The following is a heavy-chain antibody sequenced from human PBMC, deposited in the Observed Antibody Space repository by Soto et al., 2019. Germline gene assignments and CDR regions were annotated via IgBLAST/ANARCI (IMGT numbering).Heavy chain of an antibody. Sequence: QVQLVQSGAEVKKPGSSVKVSCKASGGTFSSYAISWVRQAPGHGLEWMGGIIPIFGTANYAQKFQGRVTITADESTSTAYMELSSLRSEDTAVYYCARISYYYGSGSYRSPNDYWGQGTLVTVSS. CDR2: IIPIFGTA. D-gene: IGHD3-10*01. J-gene: IGHJ4*02. CDR1: GGTFSSYA. V-gene: IGHV1-69*01. CDR3: ARISYYYGSGSYRSPNDY.